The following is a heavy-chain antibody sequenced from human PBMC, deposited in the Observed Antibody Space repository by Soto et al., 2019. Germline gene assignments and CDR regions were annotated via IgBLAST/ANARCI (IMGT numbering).Heavy chain of an antibody. D-gene: IGHD2-15*01. J-gene: IGHJ3*02. CDR1: GFTFSSYA. CDR3: AKPIVVVVAATARKPDAFDI. V-gene: IGHV3-23*01. Sequence: GGSLRLSCAASGFTFSSYAMSWVRQAPGKGLEWVSAISGSGGSTYYADSVKGRFTISRDNSKNTLYLQMNSLRAEDTAVYYCAKPIVVVVAATARKPDAFDIWGQGTMVTVSS. CDR2: ISGSGGST.